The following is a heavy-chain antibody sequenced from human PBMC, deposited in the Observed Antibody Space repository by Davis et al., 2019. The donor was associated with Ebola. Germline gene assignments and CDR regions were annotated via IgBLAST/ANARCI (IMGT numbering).Heavy chain of an antibody. CDR1: GFVFDDYA. D-gene: IGHD6-6*01. J-gene: IGHJ4*02. Sequence: SLKISCAASGFVFDDYAMHWVRQAPGKGLEWVSGISWNSGSIGYADSVKGRFTISRDNAKNSLYLQMNSLRAEDMALYYCAWEYRSFDYWGQGTLVTVSS. CDR2: ISWNSGSI. V-gene: IGHV3-9*03. CDR3: AWEYRSFDY.